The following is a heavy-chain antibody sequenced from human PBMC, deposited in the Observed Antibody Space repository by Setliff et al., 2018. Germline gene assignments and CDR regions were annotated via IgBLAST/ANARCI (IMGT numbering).Heavy chain of an antibody. D-gene: IGHD6-13*01. CDR1: GGSFSGYY. Sequence: SETLSLTCAVYGGSFSGYYWSWIRQPPGKGLEWIGEINHSGSTNYNPSLKSRVTLSVDTSKNQFSLKLSAVTAADTAGYYCARGKSDPGYSSRWRIKYYFDYWGQGTLVTVSS. J-gene: IGHJ4*02. CDR2: INHSGST. V-gene: IGHV4-34*01. CDR3: ARGKSDPGYSSRWRIKYYFDY.